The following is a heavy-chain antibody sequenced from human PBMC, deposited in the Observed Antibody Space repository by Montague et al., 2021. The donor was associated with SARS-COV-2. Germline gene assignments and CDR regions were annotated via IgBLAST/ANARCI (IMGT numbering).Heavy chain of an antibody. D-gene: IGHD4-11*01. Sequence: SLRLSCAASGFTFDDYAMHWVRQAPGRGLEWVSGINWNSGTIYYADSVKGRFTISRDNAKNSLSLQMDSLRAEDTALYYCAKAQSLSVTLSYFDSWGQGTLVTVSS. CDR2: INWNSGTI. V-gene: IGHV3-9*01. CDR1: GFTFDDYA. J-gene: IGHJ4*02. CDR3: AKAQSLSVTLSYFDS.